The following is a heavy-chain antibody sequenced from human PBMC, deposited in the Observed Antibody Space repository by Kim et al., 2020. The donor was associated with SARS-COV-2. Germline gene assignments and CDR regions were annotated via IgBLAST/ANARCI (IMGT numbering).Heavy chain of an antibody. J-gene: IGHJ4*02. V-gene: IGHV3-7*04. CDR2: KQDGREK. Sequence: KQDGREKYYVDSVKGRFTISRDNAKNSLYLQMNSLRAEDTAVYYCARTLRWGQGTLVTVSS. CDR3: ARTLR.